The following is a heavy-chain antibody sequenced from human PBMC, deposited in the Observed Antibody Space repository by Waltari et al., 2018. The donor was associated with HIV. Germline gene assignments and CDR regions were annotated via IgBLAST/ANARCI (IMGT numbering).Heavy chain of an antibody. CDR3: ARRGSSGSYWFDP. Sequence: QVQLVQSGAEVKKRGASVKVSCKASGYTFTAYYRHWVRQAPGQGLEWMGRITPYSGGTNYSTKFQGRVTMTRDTSISTAYMELSRLRSDDTAVYYCARRGSSGSYWFDPWGQGTLVTVSS. V-gene: IGHV1-2*06. D-gene: IGHD1-26*01. J-gene: IGHJ5*02. CDR1: GYTFTAYY. CDR2: ITPYSGGT.